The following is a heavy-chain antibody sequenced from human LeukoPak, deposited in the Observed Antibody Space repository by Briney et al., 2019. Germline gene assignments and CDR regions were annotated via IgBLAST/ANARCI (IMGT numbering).Heavy chain of an antibody. J-gene: IGHJ4*02. Sequence: SETLSLTCTVSGGSISGYYWSWIRQAPGKGLEWIGYFYSSGNSNYNPSLKSRVTISGDSSKSQLSLRLNSVTAADTAVYYCASHKGFWGQGTLVTVSS. CDR1: GGSISGYY. CDR3: ASHKGF. CDR2: FYSSGNS. V-gene: IGHV4-59*01.